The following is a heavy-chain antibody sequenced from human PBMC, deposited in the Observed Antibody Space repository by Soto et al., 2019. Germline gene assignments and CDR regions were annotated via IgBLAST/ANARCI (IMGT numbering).Heavy chain of an antibody. V-gene: IGHV4-34*01. CDR1: GGSFSGYY. Sequence: PSETLSLTCAVYGGSFSGYYWSWIRQPPGKWLEWIGEINHSGSTNYNPSLKSRVTISVDTSKNQFSLKLSSVTAADTAVYYCARAPYYYDSSGYYPLGFDYWGQGXLVTVYS. CDR2: INHSGST. J-gene: IGHJ4*02. CDR3: ARAPYYYDSSGYYPLGFDY. D-gene: IGHD3-22*01.